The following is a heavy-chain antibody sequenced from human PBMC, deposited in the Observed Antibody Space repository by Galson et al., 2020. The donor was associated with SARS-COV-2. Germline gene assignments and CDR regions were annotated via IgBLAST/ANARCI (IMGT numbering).Heavy chain of an antibody. J-gene: IGHJ4*02. V-gene: IGHV3-48*02. Sequence: GGSLRLSCAASGFTFSTYSLNWVRQAPGKGLEWLSHITSSSSAVHYADSVEGRFTISRDNAKNSLYLQMNSLREEDTAVYYCVRGGTTWGNSFDYWGQGTLVTVSS. CDR2: ITSSSSAV. CDR1: GFTFSTYS. CDR3: VRGGTTWGNSFDY. D-gene: IGHD7-27*01.